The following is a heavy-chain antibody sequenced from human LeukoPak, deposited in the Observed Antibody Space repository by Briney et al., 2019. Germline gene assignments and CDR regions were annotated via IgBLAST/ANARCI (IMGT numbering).Heavy chain of an antibody. CDR3: ARDGRRFGDLNWFDP. CDR1: GFTFSSYA. D-gene: IGHD3-10*01. Sequence: AGGSLRLSCAASGFTFSSYAMSWVRQAPGKGLEWVSAISGSGGSTYYADSVKGRFTISRDNSKNTLYLQMNSLRAEDTAVYYCARDGRRFGDLNWFDPWGQGTLVTVSS. CDR2: ISGSGGST. V-gene: IGHV3-23*01. J-gene: IGHJ5*02.